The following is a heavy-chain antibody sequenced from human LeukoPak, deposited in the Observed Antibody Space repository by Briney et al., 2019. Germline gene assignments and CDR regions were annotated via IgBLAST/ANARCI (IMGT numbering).Heavy chain of an antibody. CDR2: FDPEDGET. D-gene: IGHD6-19*01. CDR3: ATHYGYSSGWLRFDP. CDR1: GYTLTELS. J-gene: IGHJ5*02. V-gene: IGHV1-24*01. Sequence: ASVKVSCKVSGYTLTELSMHWVRQAPGKGLEWMGGFDPEDGETIYAQKFQGRVTMTEDTSTDTAYMELSSLRSEDTAVYYCATHYGYSSGWLRFDPWGQGTLVTVSS.